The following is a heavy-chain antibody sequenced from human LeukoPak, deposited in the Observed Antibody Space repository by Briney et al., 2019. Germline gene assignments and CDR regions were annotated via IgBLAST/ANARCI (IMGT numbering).Heavy chain of an antibody. CDR3: ARREYSSGLY. CDR2: IYHSGST. CDR1: GYSSSSGYY. Sequence: PSETLSLTCAVSGYSSSSGYYWGWIRQPPGKGLEWIGSIYHSGSTYYNPSLKSRVTISVDTSKNQFSLKLSSVTAADTAVYYCARREYSSGLYWGQGTLVTVSS. V-gene: IGHV4-38-2*01. D-gene: IGHD6-19*01. J-gene: IGHJ4*02.